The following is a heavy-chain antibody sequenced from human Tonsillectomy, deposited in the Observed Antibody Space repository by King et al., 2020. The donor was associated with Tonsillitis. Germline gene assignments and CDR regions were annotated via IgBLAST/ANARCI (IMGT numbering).Heavy chain of an antibody. Sequence: VQLVESGGGLVQPGGSLKLSCAASGFTFSGSAMHWVRQASGKGLEWVGRIRSKANSYAPAYATSVKGRFTISRDDSKNTSYLQMNSLNTEDTAVYYCTSPSDDILTGYYFDYWGQGTLVTVSS. J-gene: IGHJ4*02. V-gene: IGHV3-73*02. CDR2: IRSKANSYAP. D-gene: IGHD3-9*01. CDR3: TSPSDDILTGYYFDY. CDR1: GFTFSGSA.